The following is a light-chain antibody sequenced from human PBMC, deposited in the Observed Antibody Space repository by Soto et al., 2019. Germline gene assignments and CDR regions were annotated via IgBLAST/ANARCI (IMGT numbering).Light chain of an antibody. CDR2: KAS. CDR1: DSIDSC. Sequence: DIQMTQSPSTLSASVGDRVTITCRASDSIDSCLAWHQQKPGRAPKLLISKASSLESGVPSRFSGSGFGTEFTLTISSLQPDDFATYYCQQYNSYRAFGQGTKVDIK. CDR3: QQYNSYRA. V-gene: IGKV1-5*03. J-gene: IGKJ1*01.